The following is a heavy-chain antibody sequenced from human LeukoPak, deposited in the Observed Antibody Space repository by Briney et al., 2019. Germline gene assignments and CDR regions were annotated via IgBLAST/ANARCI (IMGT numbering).Heavy chain of an antibody. CDR1: GYSFTNYW. J-gene: IGHJ4*02. CDR2: IYPGDSDT. V-gene: IGHV5-51*01. CDR3: ARLTNTIFGVVIITTYFDY. D-gene: IGHD3-3*01. Sequence: GESLKISCNGSGYSFTNYWIGWVRQMPGKGLEWMGIIYPGDSDTRYSPSFQGQVTISADKSISTAYLQWSSLKASDTAMYYCARLTNTIFGVVIITTYFDYWGQGTLVTVSS.